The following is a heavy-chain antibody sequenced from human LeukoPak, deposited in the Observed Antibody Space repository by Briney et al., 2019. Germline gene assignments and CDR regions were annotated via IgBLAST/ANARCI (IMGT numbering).Heavy chain of an antibody. CDR1: GGSFSGYY. D-gene: IGHD3-3*01. CDR2: INHSGIT. J-gene: IGHJ4*02. V-gene: IGHV4-34*01. CDR3: ARERPLRFSSWYFDY. Sequence: SETLSLTCAVYGGSFSGYYWSWIRQPPGKGLEWIGEINHSGITNYNPSLKSRVTMSVDTSKNQFSLKLSSVTAADTAVYYCARERPLRFSSWYFDYWGQGTLVTVSS.